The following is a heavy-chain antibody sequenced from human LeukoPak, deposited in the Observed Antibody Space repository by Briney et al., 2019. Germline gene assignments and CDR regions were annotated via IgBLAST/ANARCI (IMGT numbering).Heavy chain of an antibody. D-gene: IGHD3-10*01. CDR1: GFTFISYS. CDR2: ISSSSSTI. J-gene: IGHJ4*02. CDR3: ARDGSYYGSGNHDY. Sequence: GGSLRLSCAASGFTFISYSMNWVRQAPGRGLEWVSYISSSSSTIYYADSVKGRFTISRDNAKNSLYLQMNSLRAEDTAVYYCARDGSYYGSGNHDYWGQGTLVTVSS. V-gene: IGHV3-48*01.